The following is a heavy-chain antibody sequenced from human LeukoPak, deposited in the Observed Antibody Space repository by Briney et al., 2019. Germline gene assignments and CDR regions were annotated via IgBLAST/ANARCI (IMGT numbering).Heavy chain of an antibody. CDR2: ISYDGSNK. D-gene: IGHD3-22*01. CDR3: AKALLSITTSFDY. Sequence: GRSLRLSCAASGFTFSSYGMHWVRQAPGKGLEWVAVISYDGSNKYYADSVKGRFIISRDNSKNTLYLQMNSLRAEDTAVYYCAKALLSITTSFDYWGQGTLVTVSS. CDR1: GFTFSSYG. J-gene: IGHJ4*02. V-gene: IGHV3-30*18.